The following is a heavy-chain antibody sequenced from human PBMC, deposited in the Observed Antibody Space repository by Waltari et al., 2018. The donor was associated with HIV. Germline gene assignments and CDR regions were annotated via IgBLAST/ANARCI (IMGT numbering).Heavy chain of an antibody. CDR3: GKDLTPGGLDV. V-gene: IGHV3-9*01. Sequence: EVQLVESGGGLVQPGGALRLSCAVPGFTLAKYAMHWVRQVPGKGLEWVSGFSLDSDRIDYADSVKGRFTVSRDNAKNSLYLQMNSLRVEDTALYYCGKDLTPGGLDVWGQGTTVIVSS. CDR1: GFTLAKYA. J-gene: IGHJ6*02. CDR2: FSLDSDRI.